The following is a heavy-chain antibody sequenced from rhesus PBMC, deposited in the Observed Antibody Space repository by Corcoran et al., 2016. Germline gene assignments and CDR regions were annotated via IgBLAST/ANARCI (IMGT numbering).Heavy chain of an antibody. J-gene: IGHJ4*01. V-gene: IGHV4-76*01. CDR1: GYSISSGYD. Sequence: QVQLQESGPGVVKPSETLSLTCGVSGYSISSGYDWSWIRQPPGKGLEWIGYMYGSSGSTKYNPSPKNRVTISKETSKNQFSLKLSSVTAADTAVYYCARRIAAPPSYYFDYWGQGVLVTVSS. CDR2: MYGSSGST. D-gene: IGHD6-13*01. CDR3: ARRIAAPPSYYFDY.